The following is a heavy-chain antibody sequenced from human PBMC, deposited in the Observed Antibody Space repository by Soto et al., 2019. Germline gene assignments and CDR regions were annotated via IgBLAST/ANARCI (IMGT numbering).Heavy chain of an antibody. CDR2: IKQDGSEK. J-gene: IGHJ6*02. D-gene: IGHD3-22*01. V-gene: IGHV3-7*01. CDR1: GFTFSSYW. Sequence: GGSLRLSCAASGFTFSSYWMSWVRQAPGKGLEWVANIKQDGSEKYYVDSVKGRFTISRDNAKNSLYLQMNSLRAEDTAVYYCARDVISSNGYYYGMDVWGQGTTVTVSS. CDR3: ARDVISSNGYYYGMDV.